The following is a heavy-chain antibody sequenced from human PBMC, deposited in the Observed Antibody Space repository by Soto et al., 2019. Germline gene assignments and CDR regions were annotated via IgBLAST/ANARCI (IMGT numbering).Heavy chain of an antibody. CDR3: ARTLYSPDPYYYYYYGMDV. D-gene: IGHD4-4*01. CDR2: IWYDGSNK. V-gene: IGHV3-33*01. J-gene: IGHJ6*02. CDR1: GFTFSSYG. Sequence: QVQLVESGGGVVQPGRSLRLSCAASGFTFSSYGMHWVRQAPGKGLEWVAVIWYDGSNKYYADSVKGRFTISRDNSKNTLYLQMNSLRAEDTAVYYCARTLYSPDPYYYYYYGMDVWGQGTTVTVSS.